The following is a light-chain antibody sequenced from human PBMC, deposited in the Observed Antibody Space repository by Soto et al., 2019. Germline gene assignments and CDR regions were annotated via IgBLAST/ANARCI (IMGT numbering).Light chain of an antibody. CDR2: GAS. Sequence: EIVMTQSPATLSVSPGERATLSCRASQSVSSNLAWYQQTPGQAPRLLIYGASSRATGIPDRFSGSGSGTEFTLTISSLEPEDFAVYYCQQYGSSSWTFGQGTKVDIK. CDR3: QQYGSSSWT. J-gene: IGKJ1*01. CDR1: QSVSSN. V-gene: IGKV3D-15*01.